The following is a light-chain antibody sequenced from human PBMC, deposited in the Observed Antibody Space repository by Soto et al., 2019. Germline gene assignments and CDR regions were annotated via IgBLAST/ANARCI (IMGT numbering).Light chain of an antibody. CDR3: QHPSILLPR. Sequence: SNTPAAVSRYTFAIATLSFRASQSVSSNLAWYQQKPGQAPRLLIYDASTRATGIPARFSGSGSGTDFTLTISSLQSEDFTVYCCQHPSILLPRFAHGAKVDIK. CDR2: DAS. V-gene: IGKV3-11*01. J-gene: IGKJ1*01. CDR1: QSVSSN.